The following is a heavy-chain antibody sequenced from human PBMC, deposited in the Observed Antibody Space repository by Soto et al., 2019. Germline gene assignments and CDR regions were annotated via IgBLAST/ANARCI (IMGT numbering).Heavy chain of an antibody. Sequence: QVQLQESGPGLVKPSETLSLTCTVSSDSITNYYWTWIRQSPGKGLEWIGYVHDSGRSNYNPSLKSRVKISVDTSKKQFSRKVNSVTAADTAVYYCARGGGTRGWYWGQGTLVTVSS. CDR1: SDSITNYY. CDR3: ARGGGTRGWY. D-gene: IGHD2-15*01. V-gene: IGHV4-59*01. J-gene: IGHJ4*02. CDR2: VHDSGRS.